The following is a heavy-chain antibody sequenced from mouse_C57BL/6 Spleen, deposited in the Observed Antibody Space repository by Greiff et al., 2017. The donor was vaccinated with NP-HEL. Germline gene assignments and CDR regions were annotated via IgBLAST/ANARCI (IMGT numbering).Heavy chain of an antibody. CDR2: ISSGSSTI. CDR3: ARGVYYYAMDY. CDR1: GFTFSDYG. V-gene: IGHV5-17*01. Sequence: EVQRVESGGGLVKPGGSLKLSCAASGFTFSDYGMHWVRQAPEKGLEWVAYISSGSSTIYYADTVKGRFTISRDNAKNTLFLQMTSLRSEDTAMYYCARGVYYYAMDYWGQGTSVTVSS. J-gene: IGHJ4*01.